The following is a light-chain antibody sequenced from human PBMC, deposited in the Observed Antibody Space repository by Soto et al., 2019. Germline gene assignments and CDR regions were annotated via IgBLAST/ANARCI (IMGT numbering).Light chain of an antibody. CDR2: AAS. Sequence: DIEITQSPSSLSASVGDRVTITCRASQSISSYLNWYQQKPGKAPNLLIYAASSLQSRVPSRFSGSGSGTEFTLTISRLQPDDFETYYCQHYNSYSEAFGQGTKVDI. V-gene: IGKV1-39*01. CDR1: QSISSY. J-gene: IGKJ1*01. CDR3: QHYNSYSEA.